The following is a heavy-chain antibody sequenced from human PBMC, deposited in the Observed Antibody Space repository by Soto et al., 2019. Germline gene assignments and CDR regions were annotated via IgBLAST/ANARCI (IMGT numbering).Heavy chain of an antibody. CDR2: TYYRSKWYN. D-gene: IGHD3-22*01. J-gene: IGHJ4*02. Sequence: SQTLSLTCAISGDSVSSSSVTWNWIRQSPSRGLEWLGRTYYRSKWYNDYAESVKSRITINPDTSKNQFSLHLNSVTPEDAAVYYCVRLIGNSWLYFWGQGTLVPVSS. CDR3: VRLIGNSWLYF. CDR1: GDSVSSSSVT. V-gene: IGHV6-1*01.